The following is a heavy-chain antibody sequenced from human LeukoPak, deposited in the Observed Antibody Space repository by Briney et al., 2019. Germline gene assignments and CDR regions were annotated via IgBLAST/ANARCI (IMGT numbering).Heavy chain of an antibody. CDR3: AKSNGYGLVDI. D-gene: IGHD3-10*01. CDR1: GGSISSYY. V-gene: IGHV4-4*07. J-gene: IGHJ3*02. CDR2: IYISGST. Sequence: PSETLSLTCTVPGGSISSYYWSWIRQPAGKGLEWIGRIYISGSTNYNPSLKSRVTMSVDTSKNQFSLKLNSVTAADTAVYYCAKSNGYGLVDIWGQGTMVTVSS.